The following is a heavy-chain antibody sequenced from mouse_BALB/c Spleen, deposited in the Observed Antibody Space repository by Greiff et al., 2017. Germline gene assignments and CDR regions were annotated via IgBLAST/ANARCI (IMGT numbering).Heavy chain of an antibody. D-gene: IGHD3-1*01. CDR2: ISSGSSTI. CDR1: GFTFSSFG. V-gene: IGHV5-17*02. J-gene: IGHJ4*01. CDR3: ARGGYEYYAMDY. Sequence: EVKLLESGGGLVQPGGSRKLSCEASGFTFSSFGMPWVRQPPEKGLEWVAYISSGSSTISYADTVKGRFPISRDNPKNTLFLQMTSVRSEDTAMYYCARGGYEYYAMDYWGQGTSVTVSS.